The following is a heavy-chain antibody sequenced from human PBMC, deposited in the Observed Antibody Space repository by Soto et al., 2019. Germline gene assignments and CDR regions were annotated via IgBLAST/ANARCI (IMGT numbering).Heavy chain of an antibody. CDR2: IYYSGST. J-gene: IGHJ5*02. CDR3: SRHGGYCSGGSCYANRFDP. CDR1: GGSISSSSYY. Sequence: SETLSLTCTVSGGSISSSSYYWGWIRQPPGKGLEWIGSIYYSGSTYYNPSLKSRVTISVDTSKNHFSLRLSSVTAADTAVYHCSRHGGYCSGGSCYANRFDPWGQGTLVTVSS. D-gene: IGHD2-15*01. V-gene: IGHV4-39*01.